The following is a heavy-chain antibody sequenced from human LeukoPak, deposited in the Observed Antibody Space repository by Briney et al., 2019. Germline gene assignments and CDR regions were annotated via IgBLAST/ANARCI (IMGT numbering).Heavy chain of an antibody. V-gene: IGHV4-38-2*02. CDR2: IYHSGST. CDR1: GYSISSGYY. J-gene: IGHJ5*01. CDR3: ARRYYGSVPGEWFDS. Sequence: SETLSLTCTVSGYSISSGYYWGWIRQPPGKGLEWIGSIYHSGSTYYNPSLKSRLTISVDTSKNQFSLKLTSVTASDTAIYYCARRYYGSVPGEWFDSWGQGILVTVSS. D-gene: IGHD3-10*01.